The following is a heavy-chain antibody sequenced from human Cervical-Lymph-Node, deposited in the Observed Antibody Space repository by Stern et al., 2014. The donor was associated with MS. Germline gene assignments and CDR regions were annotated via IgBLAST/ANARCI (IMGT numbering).Heavy chain of an antibody. V-gene: IGHV1-46*01. D-gene: IGHD6-13*01. CDR1: GDTFTSYY. J-gene: IGHJ4*02. Sequence: VQLVESGAEGKKPGASGKVSCKASGDTFTSYYMHWMRQAPGQGLEWMGIINPRGGTTTYAQKFQGRITMTRDTSTTTVYMELSSLRSEDTAVYYCATYSSTWSPPWYWGQGTLVTVSS. CDR2: INPRGGTT. CDR3: ATYSSTWSPPWY.